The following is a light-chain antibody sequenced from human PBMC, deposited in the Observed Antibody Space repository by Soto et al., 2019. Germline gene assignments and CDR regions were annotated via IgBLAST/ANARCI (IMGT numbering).Light chain of an antibody. CDR1: QSISSY. CDR2: DVS. V-gene: IGKV3-11*01. CDR3: QQRSSPFT. Sequence: EIVLTQSPATLSLSPGERATLSCRASQSISSYLAWYQQKPGQAPRLLIYDVSNRAAAIPARFSGSGSGTDFILTISSLEPEDFAVYYCQQRSSPFTFGPGTRVDIK. J-gene: IGKJ3*01.